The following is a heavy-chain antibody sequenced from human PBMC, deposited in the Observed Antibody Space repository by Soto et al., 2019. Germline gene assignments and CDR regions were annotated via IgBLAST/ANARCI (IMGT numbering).Heavy chain of an antibody. CDR1: GGSISSGNYY. CDR3: ATMGTPVTGLYYFDY. CDR2: ISYSGTT. V-gene: IGHV4-30-4*01. J-gene: IGHJ4*02. Sequence: QVQLQESGPGLVKPSQTLSLTCTVSGGSISSGNYYWSGIRQPPGKGLEWIGFISYSGTTHYSASLRSRVSISVDTSKTQFSLDLSSVTAADTAVYYCATMGTPVTGLYYFDYWGQGTLVTVSS. D-gene: IGHD4-17*01.